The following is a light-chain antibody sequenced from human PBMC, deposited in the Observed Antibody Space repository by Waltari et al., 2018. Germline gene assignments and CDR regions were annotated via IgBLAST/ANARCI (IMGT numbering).Light chain of an antibody. CDR1: QSVSSSY. Sequence: EIVLTQSPGTLSLSPGERATLSCRASQSVSSSYLAWYQQKPGQAPRLLIYGASNRATGIPDRFSGSVSGTDFTLTISRLEPEDFAVYYCQRYGSSYTFGQGTKLEIK. J-gene: IGKJ2*01. CDR3: QRYGSSYT. CDR2: GAS. V-gene: IGKV3-20*01.